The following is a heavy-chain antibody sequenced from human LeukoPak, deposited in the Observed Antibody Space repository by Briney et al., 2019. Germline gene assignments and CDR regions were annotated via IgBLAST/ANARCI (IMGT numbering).Heavy chain of an antibody. Sequence: GGSLRLSCAASGFTFSSYSMNWVRQAPVKGLEWVSSISSSSSYIYYADSVKGRFTISRDNAKNSLYLQMNSLRAEDTAVYYCARVDTATFDYWGQGTLVTVSS. CDR1: GFTFSSYS. D-gene: IGHD5-18*01. CDR3: ARVDTATFDY. V-gene: IGHV3-21*01. CDR2: ISSSSSYI. J-gene: IGHJ4*02.